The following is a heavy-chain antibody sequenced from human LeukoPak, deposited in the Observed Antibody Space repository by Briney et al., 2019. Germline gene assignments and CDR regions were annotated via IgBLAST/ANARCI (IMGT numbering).Heavy chain of an antibody. CDR3: ARPHLRSWIFSSYVSGYYGMDV. J-gene: IGHJ6*02. Sequence: ASVKVSCKASGYTFTSYDINWVRQATGQGLEWMGWMNPNSGNTGYAQKFQGRVTMTRNTSISTAYMELSSLRSEDTAVYYCARPHLRSWIFSSYVSGYYGMDVWGQGTTVTVSS. CDR1: GYTFTSYD. CDR2: MNPNSGNT. D-gene: IGHD2-2*03. V-gene: IGHV1-8*01.